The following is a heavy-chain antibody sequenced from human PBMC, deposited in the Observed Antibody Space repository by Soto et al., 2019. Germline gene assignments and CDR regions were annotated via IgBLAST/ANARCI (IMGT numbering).Heavy chain of an antibody. V-gene: IGHV2-5*02. CDR1: GFSLNTPGGG. Sequence: QITLRESGPTVVKPTQTLTLTCTFSGFSLNTPGGGVGWIRQPPGKALEWVALIYWDDDKRYKPSLKRRLVITKHSSTTQVVLTMTNVDPVDTATYYCAHLVTADDSGYFDFWGQGTLVPVSP. J-gene: IGHJ4*02. CDR2: IYWDDDK. D-gene: IGHD3-3*01. CDR3: AHLVTADDSGYFDF.